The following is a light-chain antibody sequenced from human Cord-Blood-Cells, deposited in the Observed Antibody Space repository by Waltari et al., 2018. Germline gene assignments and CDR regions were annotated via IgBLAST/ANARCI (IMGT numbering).Light chain of an antibody. V-gene: IGKV1-9*01. J-gene: IGKJ4*01. CDR1: QGISSY. Sequence: IQLTQSPSSLSASVGDRVTITCRASQGISSYLAWYQQQPGKAPKLLIYAASTLQSGVPSRFSGSGSGTDFTLTISSLQPEDIATYYCQQYDNLPLTFGGGTKVEIK. CDR2: AAS. CDR3: QQYDNLPLT.